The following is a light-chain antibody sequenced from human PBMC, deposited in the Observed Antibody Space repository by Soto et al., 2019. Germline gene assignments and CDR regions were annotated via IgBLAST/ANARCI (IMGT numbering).Light chain of an antibody. CDR3: QQYRTYS. J-gene: IGKJ1*01. CDR1: QSINAW. V-gene: IGKV1-5*01. CDR2: DVS. Sequence: DIHMTQAPSTLSASVGDRVTITCRASQSINAWLAWYQQKPGKAPKLLIYDVSTLASGVPSRFSGSASGTEFTLTISNLESDDFATYYCQQYRTYSFGQGSRVEIK.